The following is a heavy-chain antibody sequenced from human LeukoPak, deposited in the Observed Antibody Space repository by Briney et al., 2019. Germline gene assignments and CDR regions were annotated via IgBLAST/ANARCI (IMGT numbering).Heavy chain of an antibody. CDR2: INAGGEDP. J-gene: IGHJ1*01. D-gene: IGHD2-8*02. Sequence: GASVKVSCKASGGTFSSYAISWVRQAPGQGLEWMGVINAGGEDPKFAQNFQGRVDLTWDTSTNTIYMELARLRSEDTAVYYCTRAKVPPRPTWSGSWGQGTLVTVSS. V-gene: IGHV1-69*10. CDR3: TRAKVPPRPTWSGS. CDR1: GGTFSSYA.